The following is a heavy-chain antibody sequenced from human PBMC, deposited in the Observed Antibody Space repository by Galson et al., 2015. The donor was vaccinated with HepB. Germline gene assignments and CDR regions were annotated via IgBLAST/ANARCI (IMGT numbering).Heavy chain of an antibody. V-gene: IGHV3-21*01. D-gene: IGHD3-9*01. Sequence: SLRLSCAASGFAFSSYSMNWVRQAPGKGLEWVSSISSSGSYIYYADSVKGRFTISRDNAKNSLYLQMNSLRAEDTAVYYCARDADDILTGLWGQGTLVTVSS. J-gene: IGHJ4*02. CDR3: ARDADDILTGL. CDR1: GFAFSSYS. CDR2: ISSSGSYI.